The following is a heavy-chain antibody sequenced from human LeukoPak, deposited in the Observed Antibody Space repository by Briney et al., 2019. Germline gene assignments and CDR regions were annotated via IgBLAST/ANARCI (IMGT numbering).Heavy chain of an antibody. D-gene: IGHD3-3*01. CDR2: INHSGST. J-gene: IGHJ4*02. CDR1: GGSFSGYY. CDR3: ARARITIFGVVKAPDY. Sequence: PSETLSLTCAAYGGSFSGYYWSWIRQPPGKGLEWIGEINHSGSTNYNPSLKSRVTISVDTSKNQFSLKLSSVTAADTAVYYCARARITIFGVVKAPDYWGQGTLVTVSS. V-gene: IGHV4-34*01.